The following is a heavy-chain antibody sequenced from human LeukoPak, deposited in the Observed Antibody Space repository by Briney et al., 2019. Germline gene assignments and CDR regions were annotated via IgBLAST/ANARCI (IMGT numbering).Heavy chain of an antibody. CDR1: EFTFSAYW. J-gene: IGHJ4*02. V-gene: IGHV3-74*01. D-gene: IGHD4-17*01. CDR2: IRGDGSMT. Sequence: GGSLRLSCAASEFTFSAYWMHWVRLAPGKGLVWVSRIRGDGSMTNYADSVKGRFTISRDNAKNTLYLQMNSLRAEDTAVYYCANEIRPNDYWGQGTQVTVSS. CDR3: ANEIRPNDY.